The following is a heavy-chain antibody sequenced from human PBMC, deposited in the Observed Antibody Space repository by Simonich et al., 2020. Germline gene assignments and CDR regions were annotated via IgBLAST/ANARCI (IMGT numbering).Heavy chain of an antibody. CDR1: GYTFTSYG. V-gene: IGHV1-18*01. CDR2: ISAYNGNT. CDR3: ARASRGTWWYYYFDY. D-gene: IGHD2-15*01. J-gene: IGHJ4*02. Sequence: QVQLVQSGAEVKKPGASVKVSCKASGYTFTSYGISWVRQAPGKGLEWMGRISAYNGNTNDAQKLQGRVTMTTNTSTSTAYMELRSLRSDDTAVYYCARASRGTWWYYYFDYWGQGTLVTVSS.